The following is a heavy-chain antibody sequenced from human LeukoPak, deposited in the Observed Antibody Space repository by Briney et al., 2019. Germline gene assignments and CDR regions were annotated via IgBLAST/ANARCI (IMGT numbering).Heavy chain of an antibody. CDR1: GYTLTGYY. V-gene: IGHV1-2*06. D-gene: IGHD3-3*01. J-gene: IGHJ6*03. CDR2: INPDSGAT. CDR3: ARYYDFWSGQSYYMDV. Sequence: ASVKVSCKASGYTLTGYYIHWVRQAPGQGLEWMGRINPDSGATNYAQNFQGRVTMTRDTSISTAYMELSRLTSGDTAVYYCARYYDFWSGQSYYMDVWGEGTTVTVSS.